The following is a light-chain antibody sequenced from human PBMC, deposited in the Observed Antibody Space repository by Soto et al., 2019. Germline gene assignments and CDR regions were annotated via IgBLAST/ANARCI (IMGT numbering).Light chain of an antibody. CDR1: QDISSW. CDR2: VAS. CDR3: QQANTFPLT. J-gene: IGKJ4*01. V-gene: IGKV1-12*01. Sequence: DIQMTQSPSSVSASVGDRVTITCRASQDISSWLAWYQQKPGKAPQLLIYVASRLHSGVPSRFSGSGSGTDFTLTNSSLQPEDFVTYYCQQANTFPLTFGGGTKVEMK.